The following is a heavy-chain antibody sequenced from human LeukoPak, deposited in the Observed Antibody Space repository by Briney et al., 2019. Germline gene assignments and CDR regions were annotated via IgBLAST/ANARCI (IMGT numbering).Heavy chain of an antibody. J-gene: IGHJ4*02. D-gene: IGHD5-18*01. CDR3: AKVRGYSYGYIYYFDY. V-gene: IGHV3-30*02. Sequence: PGGSLRLSCAASGFTFSSYGMHWVRQAPGKGLEWVAFIRYDGSNKYYADSVKGRFTISRDNSKNTLYLQMNSLRAEDTAVYYCAKVRGYSYGYIYYFDYWGQGTLVTVSS. CDR1: GFTFSSYG. CDR2: IRYDGSNK.